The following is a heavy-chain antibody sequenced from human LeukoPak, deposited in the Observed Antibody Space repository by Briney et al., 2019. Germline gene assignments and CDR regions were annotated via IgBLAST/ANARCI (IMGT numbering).Heavy chain of an antibody. CDR2: ITASGTAI. J-gene: IGHJ4*02. D-gene: IGHD1-26*01. V-gene: IGHV3-48*02. Sequence: GSLRLSCAASGFHFSSYSMNWVRQAPGKGLEGFSLITASGTAIFYPDSVKVRFTISRDNAKNSLYLQMNSLRDEDTAVYYCASSGSYRFDYWGQGTLVTVSS. CDR3: ASSGSYRFDY. CDR1: GFHFSSYS.